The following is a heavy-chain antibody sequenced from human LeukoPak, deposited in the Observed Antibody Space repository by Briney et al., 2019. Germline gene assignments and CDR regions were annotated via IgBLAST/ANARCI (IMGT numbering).Heavy chain of an antibody. Sequence: PGGSLRLSCAASEFTFSSYWMSWVRQAPGKGLEWVANIKQDGSEKYYVDSVKGRFTISRDNAKNSLYLQMNTLRAEDTAVYYCAKGVKHIVVVTAQHYFDYWGQGTLVTVSS. D-gene: IGHD2-21*02. CDR1: EFTFSSYW. V-gene: IGHV3-7*01. CDR3: AKGVKHIVVVTAQHYFDY. J-gene: IGHJ4*02. CDR2: IKQDGSEK.